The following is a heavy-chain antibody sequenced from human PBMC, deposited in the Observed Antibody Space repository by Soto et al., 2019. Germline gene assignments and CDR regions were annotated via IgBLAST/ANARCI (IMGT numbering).Heavy chain of an antibody. CDR2: IYHSGST. CDR3: ARDDHIVVVPTSLGAMDV. Sequence: SETLSLTCAVYGGSISSNKRWSWVRQPPGRGLGWIGEIYHSGSTNYTASLKSRVTISLDKSKNQFSLKLTSVTAADSAVYYCARDDHIVVVPTSLGAMDVWGQGTTVTVSS. V-gene: IGHV4-4*02. CDR1: GGSISSNKR. J-gene: IGHJ6*02. D-gene: IGHD2-2*01.